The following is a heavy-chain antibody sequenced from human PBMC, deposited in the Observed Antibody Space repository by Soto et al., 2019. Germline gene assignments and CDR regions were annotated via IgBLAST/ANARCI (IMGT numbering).Heavy chain of an antibody. CDR3: ARDGLGDIYSGYDSGP. CDR2: ISAYNGNT. CDR1: GYTFTSYG. D-gene: IGHD5-12*01. Sequence: GASVKVSCKASGYTFTSYGISWVRQAPGQGLEWMGWISAYNGNTNYAQKPQGRVTMTTDTSTSTAYMELRSLRSDDTAVYYCARDGLGDIYSGYDSGPWGQGTLVTVSS. J-gene: IGHJ5*02. V-gene: IGHV1-18*04.